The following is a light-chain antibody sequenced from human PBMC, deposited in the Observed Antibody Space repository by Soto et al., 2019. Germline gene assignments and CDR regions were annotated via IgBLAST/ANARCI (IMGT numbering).Light chain of an antibody. Sequence: EIGLTQCPGTLSLSPGERATLSGRASQSVSSSYLAWYQQKPGQAPRLLIYGASSRATGMPDRFSCSGSGTDFTLTISRLEPEDFAVYYCQQYGSSPWTFGQGTKVDIK. V-gene: IGKV3-20*01. J-gene: IGKJ1*01. CDR3: QQYGSSPWT. CDR1: QSVSSSY. CDR2: GAS.